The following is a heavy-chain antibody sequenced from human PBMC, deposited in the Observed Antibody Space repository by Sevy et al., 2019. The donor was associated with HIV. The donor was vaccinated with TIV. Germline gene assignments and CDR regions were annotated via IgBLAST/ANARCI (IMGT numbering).Heavy chain of an antibody. V-gene: IGHV3-48*01. Sequence: GGSLRLSCAASGFTFSSYNMNWVRQAPGKGLEWVSYISSSSSTIYYADSVKGRFTISRDNAKNSLYLQMNSLRAEDTAVDYCARDSLSWIQSFDYWGQGTLVTVSS. J-gene: IGHJ4*02. CDR3: ARDSLSWIQSFDY. CDR2: ISSSSSTI. CDR1: GFTFSSYN. D-gene: IGHD5-18*01.